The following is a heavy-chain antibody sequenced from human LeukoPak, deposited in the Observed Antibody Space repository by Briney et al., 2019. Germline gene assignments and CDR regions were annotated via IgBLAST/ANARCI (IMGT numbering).Heavy chain of an antibody. D-gene: IGHD3-16*02. CDR2: ISSSGSTI. CDR1: GFTFSSYE. V-gene: IGHV3-48*03. CDR3: ARAWVIEAGDYMDV. Sequence: GGSLRLSCAASGFTFSSYEMNWVRQAPGKGLEWVSYISSSGSTIYYADSVKGRFTISRDNAKNSLYLQMNSLRAEDTAVYYCARAWVIEAGDYMDVWGKGTTVTISS. J-gene: IGHJ6*03.